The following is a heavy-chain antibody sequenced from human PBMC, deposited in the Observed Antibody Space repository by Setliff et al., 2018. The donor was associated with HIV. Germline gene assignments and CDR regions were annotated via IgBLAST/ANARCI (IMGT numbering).Heavy chain of an antibody. CDR1: GYTFTSYD. D-gene: IGHD3-10*01. CDR3: ARDGSSYYCSGSYTWFDP. V-gene: IGHV1-8*02. Sequence: GASVKVSCKASGYTFTSYDINWVRQATGQGLEWMGWMNPNSGNTGYAQKFKGRVTMTRKISISIAYIELSSLRSEDTAVYYCARDGSSYYCSGSYTWFDPWGQGTLVTVSS. J-gene: IGHJ5*02. CDR2: MNPNSGNT.